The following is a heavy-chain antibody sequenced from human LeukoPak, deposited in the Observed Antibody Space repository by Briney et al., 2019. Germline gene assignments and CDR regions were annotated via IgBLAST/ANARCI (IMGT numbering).Heavy chain of an antibody. CDR1: GYTFTGYY. Sequence: ASVKVSCKASGYTFTGYYMHWVRQAPGQGLEWMGWINPNSGGTNYAQKFQGRVTMTRDTSISTAYMELSRLRSDDTAVYYCARSARILDSFDPWDQGTLVTVSS. V-gene: IGHV1-2*02. J-gene: IGHJ5*02. CDR3: ARSARILDSFDP. CDR2: INPNSGGT. D-gene: IGHD2-15*01.